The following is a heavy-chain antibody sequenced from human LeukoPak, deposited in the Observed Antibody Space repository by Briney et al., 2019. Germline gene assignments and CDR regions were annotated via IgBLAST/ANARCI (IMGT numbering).Heavy chain of an antibody. CDR1: GFTFSSYW. V-gene: IGHV3-74*01. J-gene: IGHJ4*02. D-gene: IGHD6-19*01. CDR2: INSDGSST. Sequence: GGSLRLSCAASGFTFSSYWMHWVRQAPGKGLVWVSRINSDGSSTNYADSVKGRFTISRDNAKNTLYLQMNSLRAEDTAVYYCARGGGTSGWYGVDHWGQGTLVTVSS. CDR3: ARGGGTSGWYGVDH.